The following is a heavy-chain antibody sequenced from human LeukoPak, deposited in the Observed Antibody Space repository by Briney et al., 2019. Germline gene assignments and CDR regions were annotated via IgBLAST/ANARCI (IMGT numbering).Heavy chain of an antibody. CDR2: ISAYNGNT. J-gene: IGHJ4*02. V-gene: IGHV1-18*01. D-gene: IGHD1-7*01. CDR1: GYAFTSYG. Sequence: ASVKVSFKASGYAFTSYGISWVRQAPGQGLEWMGWISAYNGNTNYAQKLQGRVTMTTDTSTSTAYMELRSLRSDDTAVYYCAKSENFALYYFDYWGQGTLVTVSS. CDR3: AKSENFALYYFDY.